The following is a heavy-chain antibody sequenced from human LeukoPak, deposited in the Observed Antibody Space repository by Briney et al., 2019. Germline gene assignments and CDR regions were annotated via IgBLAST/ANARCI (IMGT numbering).Heavy chain of an antibody. D-gene: IGHD5-18*01. CDR2: ISAYNGNT. J-gene: IGHJ4*02. CDR1: GYTFTSYG. Sequence: AASVKVSCKASGYTFTSYGISWVRPAPGQGLEWMGWISAYNGNTNYAQKFQGRVTITADESTSTAYMELSSLRSEDTAVYYCARVAVDTAAPFDYWGQGTLVTVSS. V-gene: IGHV1-18*01. CDR3: ARVAVDTAAPFDY.